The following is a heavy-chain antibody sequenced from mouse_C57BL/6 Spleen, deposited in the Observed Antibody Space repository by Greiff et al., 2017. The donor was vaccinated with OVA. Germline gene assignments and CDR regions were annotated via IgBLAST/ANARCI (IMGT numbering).Heavy chain of an antibody. V-gene: IGHV1-15*01. Sequence: QVQLQQSGAELVRPGASVTLSCKASGYTFTDYEMHWVKQTPVHGLEWIGAIDPETGGTAYNQKFKGKAILTADKSSSTAYMELRSLTSEDSALYYCTRPLYYGSSYVHFDSWGQGTTLTVSS. J-gene: IGHJ2*01. CDR1: GYTFTDYE. CDR3: TRPLYYGSSYVHFDS. D-gene: IGHD1-1*01. CDR2: IDPETGGT.